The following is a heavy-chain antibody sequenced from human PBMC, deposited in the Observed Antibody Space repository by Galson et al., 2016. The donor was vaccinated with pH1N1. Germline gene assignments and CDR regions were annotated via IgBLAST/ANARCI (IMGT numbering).Heavy chain of an antibody. J-gene: IGHJ4*02. CDR3: GRHTRWGSSSSFDY. D-gene: IGHD2-2*01. CDR1: GTSVSGNY. Sequence: SETLSLTCTVSGTSVSGNYWSWIRQPPGKGLEWIGYLYYNENTNYNPSLKSRVTISEDTSKNQFSLRLTSVTAADTAVYYCGRHTRWGSSSSFDYWGQGALVTVPS. V-gene: IGHV4-59*08. CDR2: LYYNENT.